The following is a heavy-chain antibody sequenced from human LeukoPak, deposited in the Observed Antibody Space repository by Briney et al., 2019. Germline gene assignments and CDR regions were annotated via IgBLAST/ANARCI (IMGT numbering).Heavy chain of an antibody. J-gene: IGHJ4*02. D-gene: IGHD6-6*01. CDR1: GFTISSYG. Sequence: GGSLRLSCAASGFTISSYGMHWVRQAPGKGLEWVAVIWYDGSNKYYADSVKGRFTISRDNSKNTLYLQMNSLRAEDTAVYYCARDGVYPLGDYWGQGTLVTVSS. V-gene: IGHV3-33*01. CDR3: ARDGVYPLGDY. CDR2: IWYDGSNK.